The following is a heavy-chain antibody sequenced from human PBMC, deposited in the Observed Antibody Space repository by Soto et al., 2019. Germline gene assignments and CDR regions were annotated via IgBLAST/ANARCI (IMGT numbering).Heavy chain of an antibody. CDR2: ISSSSSYT. CDR3: ARHLYCGGGSCYHFDY. J-gene: IGHJ4*02. CDR1: GFTLSDYY. V-gene: IGHV3-11*06. D-gene: IGHD2-15*01. Sequence: GGSMRLSWAAAGFTLSDYYMTWIRQAPGKGLEWVSYISSSSSYTNYADSVKGRFTISRDNAKNSLYLQMTSLRAEDTAVYYCARHLYCGGGSCYHFDYWGQGTLVTVSS.